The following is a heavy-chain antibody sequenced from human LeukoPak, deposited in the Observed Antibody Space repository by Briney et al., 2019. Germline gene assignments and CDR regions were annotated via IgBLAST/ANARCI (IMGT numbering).Heavy chain of an antibody. Sequence: PSETLSLTCGVSGGSFSSHYWAWIRQPPGKGLEWIGEINPRGSTNYNPSLESRVTVSADTSRNQLSLSLTSVTAADSAVYFCARGLRQGSAWSWGPKEKSYQYMDVWGTGTTVIVSS. CDR3: ARGLRQGSAWSWGPKEKSYQYMDV. CDR1: GGSFSSHY. D-gene: IGHD6-19*01. CDR2: INPRGST. J-gene: IGHJ6*04. V-gene: IGHV4-34*01.